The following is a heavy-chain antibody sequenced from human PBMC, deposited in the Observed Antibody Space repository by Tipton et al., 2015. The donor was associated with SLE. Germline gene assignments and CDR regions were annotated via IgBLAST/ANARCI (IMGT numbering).Heavy chain of an antibody. Sequence: TLSLTCTVSGFSISSGFNWGWIRQPPGKGLEGIGIIYHTGTTNYSPSLQRRVAISVDTSKNQFSLNLKSMSAADTAVYYCARAKVEETTFKYFFNGLDVWGQGAKVTVSS. V-gene: IGHV4-38-2*02. CDR3: ARAKVEETTFKYFFNGLDV. D-gene: IGHD2/OR15-2a*01. J-gene: IGHJ3*01. CDR1: GFSISSGFN. CDR2: IYHTGTT.